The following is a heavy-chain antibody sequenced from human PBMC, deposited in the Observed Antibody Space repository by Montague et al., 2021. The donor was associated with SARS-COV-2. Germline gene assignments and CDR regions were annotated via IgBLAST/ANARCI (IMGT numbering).Heavy chain of an antibody. Sequence: PALVKPTQTLTLTCTFSGFSLSTSGMRASRIRQPPGKALEWLARIDWXDDKFYSTSLKTWLTISKDTSKNQVVLTMTNMDPVDTATYYCARSYYDILTAYYTPFDYWGQGTLVTVSS. CDR1: GFSLSTSGMR. CDR3: ARSYYDILTAYYTPFDY. CDR2: IDWXDDK. D-gene: IGHD3-9*01. J-gene: IGHJ4*02. V-gene: IGHV2-70*04.